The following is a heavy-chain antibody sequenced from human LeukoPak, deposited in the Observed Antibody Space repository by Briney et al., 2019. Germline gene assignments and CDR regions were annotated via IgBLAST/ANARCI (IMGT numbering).Heavy chain of an antibody. CDR1: GFTFSSYA. CDR2: ISYDGSNK. V-gene: IGHV3-30-3*01. D-gene: IGHD1-26*01. J-gene: IGHJ6*03. Sequence: GGSLRLSCAASGFTFSSYAMHWVRQAPGKGLEWVAVISYDGSNKYYADSVKGRFTVSRDNSKNTLYLQMNSLRPEDTSVYYCAKDPGELARGYHMDVWGKGTTVTVSS. CDR3: AKDPGELARGYHMDV.